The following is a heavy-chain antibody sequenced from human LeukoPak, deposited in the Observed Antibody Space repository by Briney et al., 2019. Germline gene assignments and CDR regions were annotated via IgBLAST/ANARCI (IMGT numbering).Heavy chain of an antibody. J-gene: IGHJ5*02. CDR1: GASISSSY. CDR3: ARGQPQRYSSGWYVNWFDP. CDR2: IYYGGTS. V-gene: IGHV4-59*01. Sequence: SETLSLTCSVSGASISSSYWSWIQQPPGKGVEWIGNIYYGGTSKYNPSLKSRVTISVDTSKNQFSLKVNSVAAADTAVYYCARGQPQRYSSGWYVNWFDPWGQRTLVTVSS. D-gene: IGHD6-19*01.